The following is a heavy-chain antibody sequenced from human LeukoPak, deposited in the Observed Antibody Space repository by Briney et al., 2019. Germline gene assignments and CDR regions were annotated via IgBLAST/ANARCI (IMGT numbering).Heavy chain of an antibody. D-gene: IGHD6-19*01. V-gene: IGHV4-34*01. CDR1: GGSFSGYY. Sequence: SETLSLTCAVYGGSFSGYYWSWIRQPPGTGLERIGEINHCGSTNYNPSLKSRVTISVDTSKNQFSLKLSSVTAADAAVYYCAVSGYSSGWYGSPPRRGWFVPWGQGTLVTVSS. CDR2: INHCGST. CDR3: AVSGYSSGWYGSPPRRGWFVP. J-gene: IGHJ5*02.